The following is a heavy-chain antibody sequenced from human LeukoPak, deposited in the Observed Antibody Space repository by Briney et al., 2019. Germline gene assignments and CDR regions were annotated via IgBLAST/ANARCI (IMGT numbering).Heavy chain of an antibody. D-gene: IGHD2-2*01. Sequence: ASVKVSCKASGYTFTSYDINWVRQATGQGLEWMGWMNPNSGNTGYAQKFQGRVTMTRNTSISTAYMELSSLRSEDTAVYYCAGDPLYCSSTSCPAGTHYGMDVWGQGTTVTVSS. J-gene: IGHJ6*02. CDR2: MNPNSGNT. CDR3: AGDPLYCSSTSCPAGTHYGMDV. V-gene: IGHV1-8*01. CDR1: GYTFTSYD.